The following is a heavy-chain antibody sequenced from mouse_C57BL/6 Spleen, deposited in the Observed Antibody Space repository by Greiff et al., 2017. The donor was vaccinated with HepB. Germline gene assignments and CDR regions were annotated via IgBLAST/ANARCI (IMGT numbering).Heavy chain of an antibody. CDR2: ISDGGSYT. D-gene: IGHD4-1*01. CDR1: GFTFSSYA. CDR3: ARGLGRYFDG. V-gene: IGHV5-4*01. Sequence: EVQRVESGGGLVKPGGSLKLSCAASGFTFSSYAMSWVRQTPEKRLEWVATISDGGSYTYYPDNVKGRFTISRDNAKNNLYLQMSHLKSEDTAMYYCARGLGRYFDGWGTGTTVTVSS. J-gene: IGHJ1*03.